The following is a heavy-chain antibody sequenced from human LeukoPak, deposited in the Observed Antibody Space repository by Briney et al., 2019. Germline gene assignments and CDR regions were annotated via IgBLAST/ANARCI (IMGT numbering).Heavy chain of an antibody. J-gene: IGHJ4*02. V-gene: IGHV3-23*01. D-gene: IGHD3-10*01. Sequence: PGGSLRLSCAASGFTFSSYAMSWVRQAPGKGLEWVSAISGSGGSTYYADSAKGRFTISRDNSKNTLYLQMNSLRAEDTAVYYCAKVDYYGSGSPNYFDYWGQGTLVTVSS. CDR2: ISGSGGST. CDR1: GFTFSSYA. CDR3: AKVDYYGSGSPNYFDY.